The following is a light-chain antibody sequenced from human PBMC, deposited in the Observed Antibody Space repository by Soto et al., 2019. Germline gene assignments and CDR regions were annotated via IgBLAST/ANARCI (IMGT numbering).Light chain of an antibody. V-gene: IGLV2-8*01. CDR3: SSYVGDNNVV. CDR1: STDANDYNY. J-gene: IGLJ2*01. Sequence: QSALTQPPSASGSPGQSVTISCTGASTDANDYNYVSWYQQYPGKAPKLIIYEVIRRPSGVPDRFSGSKTGNTASLTVSGLQDEDEANYYCSSYVGDNNVVFGGGTKLTVL. CDR2: EVI.